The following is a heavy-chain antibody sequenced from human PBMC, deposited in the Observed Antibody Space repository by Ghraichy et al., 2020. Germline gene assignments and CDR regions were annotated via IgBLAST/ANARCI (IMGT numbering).Heavy chain of an antibody. V-gene: IGHV1-2*02. D-gene: IGHD2-2*02. J-gene: IGHJ6*02. CDR1: GYTFTGYY. CDR3: ARLYCSNINCYTGAGYYFYGMDV. CDR2: INPNSGVT. Sequence: ASVKVSCKASGYTFTGYYMHWVRQAPGQGLEWMGWINPNSGVTNYAQKFQGRVTMTRDTSISTAYMELSRLRSGDTAVYYCARLYCSNINCYTGAGYYFYGMDVWGQGTTVTVSS.